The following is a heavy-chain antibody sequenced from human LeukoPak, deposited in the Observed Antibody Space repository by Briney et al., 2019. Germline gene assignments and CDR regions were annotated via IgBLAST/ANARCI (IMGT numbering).Heavy chain of an antibody. CDR1: GGSISSYY. D-gene: IGHD3-16*01. Sequence: SETLSLTCTVSGGSISSYYWSWIRQPPGKGLGWIGYIYYSGSTNYNPSLKSRVTISVDTSKNQLSLKLSSVTAADTAVYYCARHHYPTFGFDIWGQGTMVTVSS. V-gene: IGHV4-59*08. CDR2: IYYSGST. CDR3: ARHHYPTFGFDI. J-gene: IGHJ3*02.